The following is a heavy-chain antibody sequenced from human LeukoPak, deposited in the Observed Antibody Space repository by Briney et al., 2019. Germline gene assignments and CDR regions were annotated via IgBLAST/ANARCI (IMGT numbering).Heavy chain of an antibody. CDR2: ISGSGGST. V-gene: IGHV3-23*01. CDR1: GVSFSSYA. J-gene: IGHJ3*02. CDR3: AQHLVDVVVVLDM. Sequence: GESLRLSCAASGVSFSSYAMSWVRQAPGKGLEWVSAISGSGGSTYYADSVKGRFTISRDNSNNTPYLQMDSLSAEATAEYYCAQHLVDVVVVLDMWGQGTMVSVSS. D-gene: IGHD5-12*01.